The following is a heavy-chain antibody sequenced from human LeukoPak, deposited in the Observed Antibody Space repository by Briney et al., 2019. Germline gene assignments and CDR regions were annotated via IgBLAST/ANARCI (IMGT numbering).Heavy chain of an antibody. CDR3: ARGDTSGYYYRFFDY. CDR2: ICSSSTYI. D-gene: IGHD3-22*01. J-gene: IGHJ4*02. V-gene: IGHV3-21*01. CDR1: GFTFSSYS. Sequence: GGSLSLSCAASGFTFSSYSMNWVRQAPGKGLEWVSSICSSSTYIYYADSVKGRFTISRDNAKNSLYLQMNSLRAEDTAVYYCARGDTSGYYYRFFDYWGQGTLVTVSS.